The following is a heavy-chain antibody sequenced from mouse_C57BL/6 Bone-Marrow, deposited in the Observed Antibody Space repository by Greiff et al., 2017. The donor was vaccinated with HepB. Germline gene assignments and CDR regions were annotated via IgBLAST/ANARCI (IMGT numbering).Heavy chain of an antibody. J-gene: IGHJ4*01. CDR2: ISDGGSYT. CDR1: GFTFSSYA. CDR3: ARDLVTRVYYAMDY. D-gene: IGHD2-3*01. V-gene: IGHV5-4*01. Sequence: DVKLVESGGGLVKPGGSLKLSCAASGFTFSSYAMSWVRQTPEKRLEWVATISDGGSYTYYPDNVKGRFTISRDNAKNNLYLQMSHLKSEDTAMYYCARDLVTRVYYAMDYWGQGTSVTVSS.